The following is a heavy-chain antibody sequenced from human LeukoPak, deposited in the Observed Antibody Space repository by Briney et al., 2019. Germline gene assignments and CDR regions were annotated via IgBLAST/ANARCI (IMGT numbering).Heavy chain of an antibody. CDR2: ISYDGSNK. Sequence: GGSLRLSCAASGFTFSSYGMHWVRQAPGKGLEWVAVISYDGSNKYYADSVKGRFTISRDNSKNTLYLQMNSLRAEDTAVYYCAKPPLGNLFGGVVDYYGMNVGAQGPTVTAPS. V-gene: IGHV3-30*18. CDR1: GFTFSSYG. J-gene: IGHJ6*02. CDR3: AKPPLGNLFGGVVDYYGMNV. D-gene: IGHD3-10*02.